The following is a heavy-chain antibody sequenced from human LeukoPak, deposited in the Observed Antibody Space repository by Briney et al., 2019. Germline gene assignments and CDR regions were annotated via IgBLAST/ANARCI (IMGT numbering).Heavy chain of an antibody. V-gene: IGHV3-74*01. J-gene: IGHJ3*01. CDR2: ISSDGTET. Sequence: GGSLRLSCVASGITLSGYWMHWVRQAPGKGLVWVSRISSDGTETDYADSVQGRFTISRDNAKNTLYLQMNSLRPEDTAVYYCAKDSAMYLGNDAFDVWGQGTMVAVSS. CDR3: AKDSAMYLGNDAFDV. CDR1: GITLSGYW. D-gene: IGHD2-2*01.